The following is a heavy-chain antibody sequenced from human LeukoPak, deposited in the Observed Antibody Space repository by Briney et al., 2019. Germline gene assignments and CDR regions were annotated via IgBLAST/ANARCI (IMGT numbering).Heavy chain of an antibody. CDR1: GGSISSSSYY. D-gene: IGHD3-10*01. V-gene: IGHV4-39*07. Sequence: PSETLSLTCTVSGGSISSSSYYWGWIRQPPGKGLEWIGSIYYSGSTYYNPSLKSRVTISVDTSKNQFSLKLSSVTAADTAVYYCARGDVGSWFDPWGQGTLVTVSS. CDR3: ARGDVGSWFDP. CDR2: IYYSGST. J-gene: IGHJ5*02.